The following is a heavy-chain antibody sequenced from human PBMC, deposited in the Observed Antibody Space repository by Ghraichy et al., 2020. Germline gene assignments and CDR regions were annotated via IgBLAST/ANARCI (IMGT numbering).Heavy chain of an antibody. CDR3: AKDLKQLVKVPYGMDV. D-gene: IGHD6-6*01. CDR1: GFTFSSYG. J-gene: IGHJ6*02. V-gene: IGHV3-30*18. CDR2: ISYDGSNK. Sequence: GSLRLSCAASGFTFSSYGMHWVRQAPGKGLEWVAVISYDGSNKYYADSVKGRFTISRDNSKNTLYLQMNSLRAEDTAVYYCAKDLKQLVKVPYGMDVWGQGTTVTVSS.